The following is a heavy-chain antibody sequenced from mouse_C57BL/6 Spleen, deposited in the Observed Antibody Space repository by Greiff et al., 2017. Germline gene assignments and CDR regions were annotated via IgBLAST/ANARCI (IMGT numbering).Heavy chain of an antibody. Sequence: VQLQQPGAELVKPGASVKMSCKASGYTFTSYCITWVKQRPGQGLEWIGDIYPGSGSTNYNEKFKSKATLTVDTSSSTGYMQLSSMTSEDDAVDDCYRRRRRGYVDVWGKGTTVTVSS. J-gene: IGHJ1*03. CDR3: YRRRRRGYVDV. V-gene: IGHV1-55*01. D-gene: IGHD2-12*01. CDR1: GYTFTSYC. CDR2: IYPGSGST.